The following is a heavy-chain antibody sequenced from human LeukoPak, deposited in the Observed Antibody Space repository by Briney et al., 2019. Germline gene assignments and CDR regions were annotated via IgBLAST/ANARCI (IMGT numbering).Heavy chain of an antibody. V-gene: IGHV1-69*01. D-gene: IGHD2-8*02. Sequence: SVKVSCKTSGDTFSNYALSWVRQAPGQGLEWMGGIIPIFGTPNYAQKFQGRVTITADEITSTAYMELSSLRAEDTAVYYCARIRACSGGACHDYWGQGTLVTVSS. CDR2: IIPIFGTP. J-gene: IGHJ4*02. CDR1: GDTFSNYA. CDR3: ARIRACSGGACHDY.